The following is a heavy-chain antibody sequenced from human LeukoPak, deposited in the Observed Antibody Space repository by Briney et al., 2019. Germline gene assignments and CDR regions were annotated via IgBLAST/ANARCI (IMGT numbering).Heavy chain of an antibody. Sequence: PGGSLRLSCAASGFTFSDSAMNWVRQAPGKGLEWVSEIRINGGSTYYTDSVKGRFTVSRDNSKNTLYLQMNSLRAEDTAVYYCAKTVRTRWGFDYWGQGTLVTVSS. V-gene: IGHV3-23*01. CDR1: GFTFSDSA. CDR2: IRINGGST. D-gene: IGHD4-23*01. J-gene: IGHJ4*02. CDR3: AKTVRTRWGFDY.